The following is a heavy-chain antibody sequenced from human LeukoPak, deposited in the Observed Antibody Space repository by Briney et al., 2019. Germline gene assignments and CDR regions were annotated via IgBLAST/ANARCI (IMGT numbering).Heavy chain of an antibody. D-gene: IGHD2-2*01. Sequence: PGGSLRLPCAASGFTFSDYYMSWIRQAPGKGLEWVSYISSSGSTIYYADSVKGRFTISRDNAKNSLYLQMNSLRAEDTAVYYCARELPDIVVVPAAIAPAYYYYGMDVWGQGTTVTVSS. CDR2: ISSSGSTI. V-gene: IGHV3-11*01. CDR3: ARELPDIVVVPAAIAPAYYYYGMDV. CDR1: GFTFSDYY. J-gene: IGHJ6*02.